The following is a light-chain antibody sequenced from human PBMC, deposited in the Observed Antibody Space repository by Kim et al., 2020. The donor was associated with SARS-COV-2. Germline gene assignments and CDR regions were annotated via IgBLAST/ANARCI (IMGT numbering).Light chain of an antibody. J-gene: IGLJ1*01. Sequence: SYELTQPPSVSVSPGQTASITCSGDKLGDKYACWYQQKPGQSPLLVIYQDSKRPSGIPERFSGSNSGNTATLTISGTQAMDEADYYCQAWDSSTAVFGTGTQLTVL. CDR2: QDS. CDR1: KLGDKY. CDR3: QAWDSSTAV. V-gene: IGLV3-1*01.